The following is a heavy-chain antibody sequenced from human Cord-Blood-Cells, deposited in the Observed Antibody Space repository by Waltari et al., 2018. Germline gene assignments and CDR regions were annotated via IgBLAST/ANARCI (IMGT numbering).Heavy chain of an antibody. D-gene: IGHD3-10*01. Sequence: QVQLVQSGAEVKKPGSSVKVSCKASGGTFSSYAISWVRQAPGQGLEWMGGIIPIFGTANYAQKFHGRVTITADESTSTAYMELSSLRSEDTAVYYCARDQGGYYYGSGSGTFDYWGQGTLVTVSS. CDR2: IIPIFGTA. CDR1: GGTFSSYA. CDR3: ARDQGGYYYGSGSGTFDY. J-gene: IGHJ4*02. V-gene: IGHV1-69*01.